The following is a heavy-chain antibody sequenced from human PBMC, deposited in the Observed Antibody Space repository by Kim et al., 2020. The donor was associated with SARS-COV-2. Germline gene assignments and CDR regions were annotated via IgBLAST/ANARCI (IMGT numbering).Heavy chain of an antibody. D-gene: IGHD2-2*02. CDR3: AKDLPRDQLLYPYYYYGMDV. J-gene: IGHJ6*02. Sequence: RFTISRDNSKNTLYLQMNSLRAEDTAVYYCAKDLPRDQLLYPYYYYGMDVWGQGTTVTVSS. V-gene: IGHV3-33*06.